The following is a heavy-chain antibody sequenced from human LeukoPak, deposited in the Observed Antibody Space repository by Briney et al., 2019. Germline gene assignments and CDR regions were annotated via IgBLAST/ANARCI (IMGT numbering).Heavy chain of an antibody. CDR3: ARVLRITMVRGVIGFYGMDV. D-gene: IGHD3-10*01. J-gene: IGHJ6*02. Sequence: SETLSLTCAVYGGSFSGYYWSWIRQPPGKGLEWIGEINHNGSTNYNPSLKSRVTISVDTSKNRFSLKLSSVTAADTAVYYCARVLRITMVRGVIGFYGMDVWGQGTTVTVSS. CDR1: GGSFSGYY. V-gene: IGHV4-34*01. CDR2: INHNGST.